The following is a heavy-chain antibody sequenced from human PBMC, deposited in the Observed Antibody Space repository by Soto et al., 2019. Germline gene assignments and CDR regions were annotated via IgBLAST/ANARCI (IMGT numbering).Heavy chain of an antibody. D-gene: IGHD6-13*01. J-gene: IGHJ5*02. CDR3: AKDRVAAAGIPVYWFDP. Sequence: GGSLRLSCAASRFTFSTYAMSWVRQAPGKGLEWVSALSGSGGMTYYADSVKGRFTISRDNSRNTLYLQMNSLRAEDTAVYYCAKDRVAAAGIPVYWFDPWGQGTLVTAPQ. V-gene: IGHV3-23*01. CDR1: RFTFSTYA. CDR2: LSGSGGMT.